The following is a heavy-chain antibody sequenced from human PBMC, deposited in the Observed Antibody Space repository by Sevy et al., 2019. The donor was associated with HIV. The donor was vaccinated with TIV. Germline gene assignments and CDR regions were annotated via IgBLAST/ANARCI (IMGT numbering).Heavy chain of an antibody. D-gene: IGHD2-15*01. CDR1: GGSISSGDYY. J-gene: IGHJ6*02. CDR2: IDYSGST. CDR3: ARDGVVRAPSFYYGMDV. Sequence: SETLSLTCTVSGGSISSGDYYWTWIRQPPGKGLEWIGYIDYSGSTYYNPSLKSRVTISVDTSKNQFSLKLSSVTAADTAVYYSARDGVVRAPSFYYGMDVWGQGTTVTVS. V-gene: IGHV4-30-4*01.